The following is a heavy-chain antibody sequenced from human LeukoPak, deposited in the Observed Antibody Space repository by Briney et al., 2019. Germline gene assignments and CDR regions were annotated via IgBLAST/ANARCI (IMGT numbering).Heavy chain of an antibody. CDR2: IDTSSTTM. CDR1: GLTFSKYS. CDR3: TRDSGFNAFDI. J-gene: IGHJ3*02. D-gene: IGHD5-12*01. V-gene: IGHV3-48*04. Sequence: PGGSLRLSCAASGLTFSKYSMTWVRQAPGKGLEWVSFIDTSSTTMYYTDSVKGRFTISRDNAKNSLYLQMNSLRVEDTAVYYCTRDSGFNAFDIWGQGTMVSVSS.